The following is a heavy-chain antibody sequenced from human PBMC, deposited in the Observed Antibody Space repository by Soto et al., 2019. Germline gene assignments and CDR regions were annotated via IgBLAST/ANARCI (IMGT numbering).Heavy chain of an antibody. CDR1: VFTFSGYG. Sequence: GWSLRLSCASSVFTFSGYGMHWVRQAPGKGLEWVAVIWSDGSNKYYADSVRGRFTISRDNSKNTLYLQMNSLRAEDTAVYYCARRQTTVCSFDYWGQGTLVTVSS. D-gene: IGHD4-4*01. CDR2: IWSDGSNK. CDR3: ARRQTTVCSFDY. V-gene: IGHV3-33*01. J-gene: IGHJ4*02.